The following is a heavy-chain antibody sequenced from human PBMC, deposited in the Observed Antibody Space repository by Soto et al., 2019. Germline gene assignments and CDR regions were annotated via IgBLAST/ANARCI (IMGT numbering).Heavy chain of an antibody. J-gene: IGHJ6*02. D-gene: IGHD2-21*02. Sequence: HPGGSLRLSCAASGFTFSSYVMHWVRQAPGKGLEWVAVIWYDGSNKYYADSVKGRFTISRDYSKNTLYLQMNSLRAEDTAVYYCAREKSLASCGGDCYSSLSGGYRMDVWGQGNPDTXSS. CDR2: IWYDGSNK. V-gene: IGHV3-33*01. CDR1: GFTFSSYV. CDR3: AREKSLASCGGDCYSSLSGGYRMDV.